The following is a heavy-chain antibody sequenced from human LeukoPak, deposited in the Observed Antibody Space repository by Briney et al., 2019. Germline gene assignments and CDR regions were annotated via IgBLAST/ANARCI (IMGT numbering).Heavy chain of an antibody. CDR2: INPNSGGT. V-gene: IGHV1-2*02. Sequence: ASVKVSCKASGYTFTGYYMHWVRQAPGQGLEWMGWINPNSGGTNYAQKFQGRVTMTRDTSISTAYMELSRLRSDDTAVYYCATRTYYYGSGSLDGAFDIWGQGTMVTVSS. D-gene: IGHD3-10*01. CDR1: GYTFTGYY. J-gene: IGHJ3*02. CDR3: ATRTYYYGSGSLDGAFDI.